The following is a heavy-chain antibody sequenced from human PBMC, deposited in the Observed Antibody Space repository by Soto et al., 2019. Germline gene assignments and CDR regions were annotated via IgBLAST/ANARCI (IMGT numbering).Heavy chain of an antibody. D-gene: IGHD4-17*01. J-gene: IGHJ5*02. CDR3: ARVTNYGDYGQWFDP. CDR2: IYYSGST. Sequence: PSETLSLTCTVSGGSISSGGYYWSWIRQHPGKGLEWIGYIYYSGSTYYNPSLKSRVTISVDTSKNQFSLKLSSVTAADTAVYYCARVTNYGDYGQWFDPWGRGTLVTVSS. CDR1: GGSISSGGYY. V-gene: IGHV4-31*03.